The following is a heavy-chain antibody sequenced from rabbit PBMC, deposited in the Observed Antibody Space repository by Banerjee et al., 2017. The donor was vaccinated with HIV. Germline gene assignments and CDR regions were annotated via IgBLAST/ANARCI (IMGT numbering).Heavy chain of an antibody. V-gene: IGHV1S43*01. D-gene: IGHD1-1*01. J-gene: IGHJ4*01. CDR3: AREDASSSGAYNL. CDR2: IYAGDGST. CDR1: GFSFSSSYY. Sequence: QSLEESGGGLVKPGGTLTLTCKASGFSFSSSYYMCWVRQAPGKGPEWIACIYAGDGSTDYASWAKGRFTISKSTSLNTVDLKMTSLTAADTATYFCAREDASSSGAYNLWGQGTLVTDS.